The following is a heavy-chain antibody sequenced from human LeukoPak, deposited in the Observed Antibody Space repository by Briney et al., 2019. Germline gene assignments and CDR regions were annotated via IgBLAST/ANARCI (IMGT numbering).Heavy chain of an antibody. V-gene: IGHV4-61*01. CDR2: IYYSGST. Sequence: SETLSLTCTVSGGSVSSGSHYWSWIRQPPGKGLEWIGYIYYSGSTNYNPSLKSRVTISVDTSKNQFSLKLSSVTAADTAVYYCARGPPPHRLLWFGELFGWFDPWGQGTLVTVSS. CDR1: GGSVSSGSHY. J-gene: IGHJ5*02. D-gene: IGHD3-10*01. CDR3: ARGPPPHRLLWFGELFGWFDP.